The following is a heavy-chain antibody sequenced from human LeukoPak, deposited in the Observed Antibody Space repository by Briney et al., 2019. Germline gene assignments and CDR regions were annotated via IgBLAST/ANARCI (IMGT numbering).Heavy chain of an antibody. J-gene: IGHJ6*02. CDR2: INPNRGGT. Sequence: ASVRVCGTPSGYTFTGYYMHWVREAPGQGLEWRGWINPNRGGTNYPQKFQGWVTMTRDKSIRTAHMELSRLRSDDTAVYYCARDREWLPLHYGRDFWGQGTTVTVSS. V-gene: IGHV1-2*04. CDR1: GYTFTGYY. CDR3: ARDREWLPLHYGRDF. D-gene: IGHD5-12*01.